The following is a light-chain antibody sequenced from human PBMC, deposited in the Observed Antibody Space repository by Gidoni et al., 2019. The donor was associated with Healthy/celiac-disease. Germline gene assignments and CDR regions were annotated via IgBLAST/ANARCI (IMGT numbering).Light chain of an antibody. CDR2: AAS. CDR1: QGISMY. Sequence: DIQLTQSPSFLSASVGASVTITCRASQGISMYLSCDQQTPGKAPKRRSYAASTLQSGVPSRFSGSGSGTEFTLTSSSRQPEDFATYYWQQRNRDLGVTFGPGTKGESK. J-gene: IGKJ3*01. V-gene: IGKV1-9*01. CDR3: QQRNRDLGVT.